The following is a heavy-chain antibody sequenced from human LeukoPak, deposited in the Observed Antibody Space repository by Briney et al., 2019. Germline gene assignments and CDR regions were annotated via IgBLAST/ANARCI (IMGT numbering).Heavy chain of an antibody. CDR1: GFTFSSYA. CDR2: ISGSGAST. J-gene: IGHJ4*02. V-gene: IGHV3-23*01. Sequence: GGSLRLSCAASGFTFSSYAMSWVRQAPGKGLEWVSSISGSGASTDYADSVKGRFTISRGNSKNTLYLQMNTLRAEDTAVYYCAKGGPYSSGPYDYWGQGTLSPSPQ. D-gene: IGHD6-19*01. CDR3: AKGGPYSSGPYDY.